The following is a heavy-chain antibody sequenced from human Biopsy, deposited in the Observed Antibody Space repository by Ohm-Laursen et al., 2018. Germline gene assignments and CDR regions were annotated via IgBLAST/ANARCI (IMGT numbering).Heavy chain of an antibody. CDR1: GDAFLGYY. CDR3: ARGLLEWSLPS. D-gene: IGHD3-3*01. Sequence: ASVKVSCKASGDAFLGYYLHWVRQAPGQGLEWMGSIYPNSGDTDFAQKFQGRVSMTRDTSVSTAYLELSSLRSDDTAIYYCARGLLEWSLPSWGQGTLVTVSS. J-gene: IGHJ4*02. CDR2: IYPNSGDT. V-gene: IGHV1-2*02.